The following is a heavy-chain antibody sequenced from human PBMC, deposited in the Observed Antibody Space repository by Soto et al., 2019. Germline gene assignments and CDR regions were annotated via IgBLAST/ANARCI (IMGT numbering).Heavy chain of an antibody. CDR1: GFTFSSYA. CDR3: AKPPDYNWNDS. CDR2: VSGSGGST. J-gene: IGHJ5*01. Sequence: PGGSLRLSCAASGFTFSSYAMSWVRQAPGKGLEWISAVSGSGGSTYYADSVKGRFTISRDNSKDTLYLQMNNLRAEDTAVYYCAKPPDYNWNDSSGQGTLVTVSS. V-gene: IGHV3-23*01. D-gene: IGHD3-10*01.